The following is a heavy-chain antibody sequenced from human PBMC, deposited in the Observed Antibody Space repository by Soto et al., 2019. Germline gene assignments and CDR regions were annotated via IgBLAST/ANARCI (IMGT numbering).Heavy chain of an antibody. CDR1: GGSISSGGYS. Sequence: SETLSLTCAVSGGSISSGGYSWSWIRQPPGKGLEWIGYIYHSGSTYYNPSLKSRVTISVDRSKNQFSLKLSSVTAADTAVYYCARDHGSGQEADYGMDVWGQGTTVTVSS. J-gene: IGHJ6*02. D-gene: IGHD3-10*01. CDR2: IYHSGST. V-gene: IGHV4-30-2*01. CDR3: ARDHGSGQEADYGMDV.